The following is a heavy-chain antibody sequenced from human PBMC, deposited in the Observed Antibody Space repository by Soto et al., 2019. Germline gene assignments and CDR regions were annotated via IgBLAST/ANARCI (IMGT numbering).Heavy chain of an antibody. D-gene: IGHD2-21*01. Sequence: QVQLQESGPGLVKPSGVLSLTCAVSSGSVSSSNWWSWVRQPPGKGLEWIGGICHSGSTNYTPSLKSRVTLSVDKSKNQFPLKLSSVTAADTAVYYCARAPAGGYGDWYWGQGTLVTVSS. V-gene: IGHV4-4*02. J-gene: IGHJ4*02. CDR1: SGSVSSSNW. CDR2: ICHSGST. CDR3: ARAPAGGYGDWY.